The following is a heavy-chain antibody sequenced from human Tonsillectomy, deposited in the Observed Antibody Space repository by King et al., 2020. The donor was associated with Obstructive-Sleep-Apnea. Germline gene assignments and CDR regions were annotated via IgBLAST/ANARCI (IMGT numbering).Heavy chain of an antibody. D-gene: IGHD3-9*01. CDR3: ARERGGDYDILTGYYCFGSNCYYFDY. CDR1: GGSISSSSYY. J-gene: IGHJ4*02. V-gene: IGHV4-39*07. CDR2: IYYSGST. Sequence: QLQESGPGLVKPSETLSLTCTVSGGSISSSSYYWGWIRQPPGKGLEWIGSIYYSGSTYYNPSLKSRVTISVDTSKNQFSLKLSSVTAADTAVYYCARERGGDYDILTGYYCFGSNCYYFDYWGQGTLVTVSS.